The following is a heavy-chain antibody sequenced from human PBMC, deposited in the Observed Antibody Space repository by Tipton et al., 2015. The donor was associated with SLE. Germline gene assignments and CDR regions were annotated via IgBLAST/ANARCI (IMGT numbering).Heavy chain of an antibody. J-gene: IGHJ4*02. D-gene: IGHD3-3*02. CDR2: IDGDGRTT. V-gene: IGHV3-74*01. CDR3: ARDISWNSPDY. Sequence: SLRLSCAASGFSFSVYWMHWVRQVPGKGLVWVSRIDGDGRTTNYADSVKGRFIISRDNAKNTLYLQMNSLRVEDTAVYYCARDISWNSPDYWGQGTLVSVSS. CDR1: GFSFSVYW.